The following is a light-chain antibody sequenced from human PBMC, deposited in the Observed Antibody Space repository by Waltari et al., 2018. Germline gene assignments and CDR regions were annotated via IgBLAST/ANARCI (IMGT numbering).Light chain of an antibody. Sequence: DVVMTQSPLSLPVTLGQPASISCTSSQSLVHSDGNTYVNWFQQRPGQSPRRLIYKVSNRDSGVPDRFSGSGSGTDFTLKITRVEAEDVGVYYCMQGTHWPPITFGQGTRLEIK. CDR2: KVS. J-gene: IGKJ5*01. CDR3: MQGTHWPPIT. V-gene: IGKV2-30*02. CDR1: QSLVHSDGNTY.